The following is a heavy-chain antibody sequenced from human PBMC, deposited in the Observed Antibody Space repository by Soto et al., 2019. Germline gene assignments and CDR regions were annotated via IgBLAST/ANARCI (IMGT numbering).Heavy chain of an antibody. V-gene: IGHV3-33*01. Sequence: GGSLRLSCAASGFTFSSYGMHWVRQAPGKGLEWVAVIWYDGSNKYYADSVKSRFTISRDNSKNTLYLQMNSLRAEDTAVYYCASPYYGSGSYYNPEYYFDYWGQGTLVTVSS. CDR3: ASPYYGSGSYYNPEYYFDY. J-gene: IGHJ4*02. CDR2: IWYDGSNK. CDR1: GFTFSSYG. D-gene: IGHD3-10*01.